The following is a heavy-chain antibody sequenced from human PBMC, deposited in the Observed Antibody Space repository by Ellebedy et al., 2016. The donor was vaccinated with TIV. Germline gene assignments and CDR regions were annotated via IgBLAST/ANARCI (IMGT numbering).Heavy chain of an antibody. J-gene: IGHJ4*02. D-gene: IGHD1-14*01. CDR1: GFSFSSYW. V-gene: IGHV3-7*03. Sequence: GGSLRLSCAASGFSFSSYWMNWVRQAPGKGLEWVANIKPDGSAKYYVDSVKGRFTISRDNAKNSVYLQMNSLRVDDTAVYYCARTYGKTRPEYWGQGTQVTVSS. CDR2: IKPDGSAK. CDR3: ARTYGKTRPEY.